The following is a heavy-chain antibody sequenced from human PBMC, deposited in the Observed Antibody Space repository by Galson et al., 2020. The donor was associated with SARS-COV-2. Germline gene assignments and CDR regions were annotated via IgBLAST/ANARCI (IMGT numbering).Heavy chain of an antibody. CDR2: IYYSGST. D-gene: IGHD5-12*01. CDR3: ARLSTYVEMATIEGYYFDY. Sequence: SETLSLTCTVSGGSISSSSYYWGWIRQPPGKGLEWIGSIYYSGSTYYNPSLKSRVTISVDTSKNQFSLKLSSVTAADTAVYYCARLSTYVEMATIEGYYFDYWGQGTLVTVSS. V-gene: IGHV4-39*01. CDR1: GGSISSSSYY. J-gene: IGHJ4*02.